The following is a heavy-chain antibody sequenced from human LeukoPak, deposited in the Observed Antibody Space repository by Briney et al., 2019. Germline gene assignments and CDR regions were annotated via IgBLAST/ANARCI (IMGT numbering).Heavy chain of an antibody. J-gene: IGHJ3*02. CDR2: INPNSGVT. Sequence: ASVKVSCKASGYTFTGCYVCWVRQAPGQGLEWMGWINPNSGVTDSTEKFQDRVTMTRDTSISTAYMELSSLSSDDTAVYYCARAYTTNALDIWGQGTMVTVSS. CDR1: GYTFTGCY. CDR3: ARAYTTNALDI. V-gene: IGHV1-2*02. D-gene: IGHD4-17*01.